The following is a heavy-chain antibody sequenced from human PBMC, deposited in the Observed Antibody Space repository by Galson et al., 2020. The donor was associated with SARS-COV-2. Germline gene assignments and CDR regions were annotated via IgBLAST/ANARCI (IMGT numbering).Heavy chain of an antibody. Sequence: GGSLRLSCAASGFIFNSFAMHWVPQAPGKGLESVPVIWHDGSEQYFADSVKGRFTISRDNSEDTVYLQMNSLRGEDTAVYYCAKDGMITVGTTNYYYGMDVWGQGTTVTVSS. CDR3: AKDGMITVGTTNYYYGMDV. CDR1: GFIFNSFA. D-gene: IGHD3-22*01. J-gene: IGHJ6*02. CDR2: IWHDGSEQ. V-gene: IGHV3-33*06.